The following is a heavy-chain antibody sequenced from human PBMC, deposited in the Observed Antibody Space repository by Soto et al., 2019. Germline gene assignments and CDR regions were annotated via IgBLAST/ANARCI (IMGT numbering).Heavy chain of an antibody. CDR3: ARASRYYITGSRYYYYMDV. CDR2: ISSSSSYI. J-gene: IGHJ6*03. D-gene: IGHD1-20*01. V-gene: IGHV3-21*01. Sequence: GGSLRLSCAASGFTFSSYSMNWVRQAPGKGLEWVSSISSSSSYIYYADSVKGRFTISRDNAKNSLYLQMNSLRAEDTAVYYCARASRYYITGSRYYYYMDVWGKGTTVTVSS. CDR1: GFTFSSYS.